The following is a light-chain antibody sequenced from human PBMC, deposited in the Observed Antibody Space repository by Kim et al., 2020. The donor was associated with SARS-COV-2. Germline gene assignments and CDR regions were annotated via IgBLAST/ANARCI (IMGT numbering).Light chain of an antibody. J-gene: IGLJ2*01. CDR3: QSYDSSLSGSVV. V-gene: IGLV1-40*01. CDR2: GNS. Sequence: LTISCTGSSSNIGAGYDVHWYQQLPGTAPKPLIYGNSNRPSGVPDRFSGSKSGTSASLAITGLQAEDEADYYCQSYDSSLSGSVVFGGGTQLTVL. CDR1: SSNIGAGYD.